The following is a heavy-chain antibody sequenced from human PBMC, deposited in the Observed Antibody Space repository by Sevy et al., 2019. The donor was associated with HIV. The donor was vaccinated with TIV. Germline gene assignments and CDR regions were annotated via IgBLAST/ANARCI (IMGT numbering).Heavy chain of an antibody. CDR1: GFAFYDYS. Sequence: GGSLRLSCAVSGFAFYDYSMSWIRQAPGKGLEWVATLSFGCGKINYAHSVKGRFIISRDNSKNSFYLQMDNLRVEDTALYYCAREGCTRPHDYWGQGTRVTVSS. CDR3: AREGCTRPHDY. J-gene: IGHJ4*02. D-gene: IGHD2-8*01. V-gene: IGHV3-23*01. CDR2: LSFGCGKI.